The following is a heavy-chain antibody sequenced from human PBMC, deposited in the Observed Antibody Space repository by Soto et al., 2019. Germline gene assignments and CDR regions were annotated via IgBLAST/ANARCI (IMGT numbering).Heavy chain of an antibody. Sequence: QVQLLESGGGVVQPGRSLRLSCAASGFTFSSYGMHWVRQAPGKGLEWVAVISFVGSNEYYADSVKGRFTISKDNSKNTLYLQMHSLIAEDTAVYYCARDNCVATSCAYQTGYHDYGVDVWGQGTSVTVSS. V-gene: IGHV3-30-3*01. CDR1: GFTFSSYG. J-gene: IGHJ6*02. CDR3: ARDNCVATSCAYQTGYHDYGVDV. CDR2: ISFVGSNE. D-gene: IGHD2-2*01.